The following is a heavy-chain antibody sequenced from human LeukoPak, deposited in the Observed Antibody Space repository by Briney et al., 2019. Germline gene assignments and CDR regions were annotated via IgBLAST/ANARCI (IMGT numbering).Heavy chain of an antibody. J-gene: IGHJ6*03. CDR3: ARGLVSYYYYMDV. V-gene: IGHV4-34*01. CDR1: GGSFSGYY. Sequence: SETLSLTCAVYGGSFSGYYWSWLRQPPGKGLEWIGEINHSGSTNYNPSLKSRVTISVDTSKNQFSLKLSSVTAAGTAVYYCARGLVSYYYYMDVWGKGTTVTVSS. CDR2: INHSGST.